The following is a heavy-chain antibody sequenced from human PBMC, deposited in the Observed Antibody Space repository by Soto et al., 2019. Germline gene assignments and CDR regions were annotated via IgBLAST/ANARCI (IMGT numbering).Heavy chain of an antibody. CDR2: INHSGST. CDR1: GGSFSGYY. D-gene: IGHD2-15*01. CDR3: ARAYFVGYCSGGSCYALDNWFDP. J-gene: IGHJ5*02. Sequence: SETLSLTCAVYGGSFSGYYWSWIRQPPGKGLEWIGEINHSGSTNYNPSLKSRVTISVDTSKNQFSLKLSSVTAADTAVYYCARAYFVGYCSGGSCYALDNWFDPWGQGTLVTVSS. V-gene: IGHV4-34*01.